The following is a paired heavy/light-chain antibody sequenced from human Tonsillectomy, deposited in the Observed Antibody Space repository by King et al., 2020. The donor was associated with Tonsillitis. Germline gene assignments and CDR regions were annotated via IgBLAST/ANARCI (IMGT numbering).Heavy chain of an antibody. CDR3: ARRPRGGSVYFDT. CDR2: VFYSGST. V-gene: IGHV4-4*02. CDR1: GDTVDNRNW. D-gene: IGHD1-26*01. Sequence: QVRLQESGPGLVKPSGTLSLTCAIFGDTVDNRNWWSWVRQSPGKGLEWIAEVFYSGSTNYNPSLKTRVTISIDKPSNQFFLTLNSVTAADTAVYYCARRPRGGSVYFDTWGQGTLVTVSS. J-gene: IGHJ4*02.
Light chain of an antibody. J-gene: IGKJ2*01. CDR3: QQYNKWPPFT. Sequence: VVMTQSPASLSVSPGEGATLSCRASQSVSTNLAWYQQKPGQAPRLLIYDTSNRATGIPARFSGSGSGTEFTLTISSLQSEDSAVYYCQQYNKWPPFTFGQGTKLEIK. CDR1: QSVSTN. CDR2: DTS. V-gene: IGKV3-15*01.